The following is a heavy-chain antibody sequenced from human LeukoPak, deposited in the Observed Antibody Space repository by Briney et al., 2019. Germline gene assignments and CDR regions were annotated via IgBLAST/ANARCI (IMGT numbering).Heavy chain of an antibody. Sequence: SQTLSLTCTVSGGSISSGGYYWSWIRQPPGKGLEWIGYIYHSGSTNYNPSLKSRVTISVDKSKNQFSLKLSSVTAADTAVYYCARDHGWVRRGDAFDIWGQGTMVTVSS. CDR2: IYHSGST. CDR1: GGSISSGGYY. J-gene: IGHJ3*02. V-gene: IGHV4-30-2*01. CDR3: ARDHGWVRRGDAFDI. D-gene: IGHD6-19*01.